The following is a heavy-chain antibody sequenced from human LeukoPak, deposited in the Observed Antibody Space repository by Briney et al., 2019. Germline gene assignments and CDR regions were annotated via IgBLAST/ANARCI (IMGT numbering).Heavy chain of an antibody. CDR2: IYSGGST. J-gene: IGHJ4*02. Sequence: SGGSLRLSCAASGFTVSSNYMSWVRQAPGKGLEWVSVIYSGGSTYYADSVKGRCILSRDNSRNTLSLEMNSLRAEDTAVYYCAKVASVLWFGERAGYFDYWGQGTLVTVSS. D-gene: IGHD3-10*01. V-gene: IGHV3-53*05. CDR3: AKVASVLWFGERAGYFDY. CDR1: GFTVSSNY.